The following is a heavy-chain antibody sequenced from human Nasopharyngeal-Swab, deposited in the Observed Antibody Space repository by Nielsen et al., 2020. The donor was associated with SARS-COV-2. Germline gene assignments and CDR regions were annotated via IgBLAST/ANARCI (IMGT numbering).Heavy chain of an antibody. CDR3: ARSVSRKTIAVIEVVSRYFDN. V-gene: IGHV1-8*01. J-gene: IGHJ4*02. Sequence: ASVKVSCKASGYTFSNYDINWVRQATGQGLEWMGWMNPNSGNTGYAQKFQGRVTMTRDTSITTAYMELSSLRSEDAAVYYCARSVSRKTIAVIEVVSRYFDNWGQGTLVTVSS. CDR1: GYTFSNYD. D-gene: IGHD1-14*01. CDR2: MNPNSGNT.